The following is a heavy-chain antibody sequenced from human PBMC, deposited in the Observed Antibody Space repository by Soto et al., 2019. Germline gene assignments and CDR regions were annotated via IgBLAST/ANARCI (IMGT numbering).Heavy chain of an antibody. CDR2: IFWNDEK. CDR3: AHVRQWTGAQTSAH. J-gene: IGHJ4*02. CDR1: AFSLSDDRVG. Sequence: QVTLKESGPVLVKPTETLRLTCAVSAFSLSDDRVGLSWIRQPPGKALEWLGHIFWNDEKSYSPSLQARLTTHTATCKAQVPPTITQPHPLAAAPYFWAHVRQWTGAQTSAHWGPAMLVTVSS. V-gene: IGHV2-26*01. D-gene: IGHD7-27*01.